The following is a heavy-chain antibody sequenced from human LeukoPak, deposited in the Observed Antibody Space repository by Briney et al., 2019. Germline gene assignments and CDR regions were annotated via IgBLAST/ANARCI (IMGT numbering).Heavy chain of an antibody. Sequence: AGGSLRLSCAASGFTFSSYWMHWVRQAPGKGLVWVSRINSDGSSTSYADSVKGRFTISRDNAKNTLYLQMDSLRAEDTAVYYCARLFVYGSGAEAFDYWGQGALVTVSS. CDR1: GFTFSSYW. V-gene: IGHV3-74*01. CDR3: ARLFVYGSGAEAFDY. J-gene: IGHJ4*02. D-gene: IGHD3-10*01. CDR2: INSDGSST.